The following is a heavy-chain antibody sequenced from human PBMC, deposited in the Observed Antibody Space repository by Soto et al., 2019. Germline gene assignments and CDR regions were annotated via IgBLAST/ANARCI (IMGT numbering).Heavy chain of an antibody. CDR2: FNPANRNT. CDR3: ARVRFGDPFDF. Sequence: ASVKVSCKVSGYTFTNYGSNWVRQAPGQGLEWVGWFNPANRNTNYAQKFQDRVSMTTDTSTNTAYMELRGLRSDDTAVYYCARVRFGDPFDFWGQGTLVTVSS. D-gene: IGHD2-21*02. V-gene: IGHV1-18*01. CDR1: GYTFTNYG. J-gene: IGHJ4*02.